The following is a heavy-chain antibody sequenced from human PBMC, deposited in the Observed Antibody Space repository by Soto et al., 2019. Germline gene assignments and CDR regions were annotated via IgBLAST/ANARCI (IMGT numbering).Heavy chain of an antibody. V-gene: IGHV3-48*02. J-gene: IGHJ6*02. CDR3: ARDDRDYYGSGSYNRFYYYYGMDV. Sequence: GGSLRLSCAASGFTFSSYSMNWVRQAPGKGLEWVSYISSSSSTIYYADSVKGRFTISRDNAKNSLYLQMNSLRDEDTAVYYCARDDRDYYGSGSYNRFYYYYGMDVWGQGTTVTVSS. D-gene: IGHD3-10*01. CDR2: ISSSSSTI. CDR1: GFTFSSYS.